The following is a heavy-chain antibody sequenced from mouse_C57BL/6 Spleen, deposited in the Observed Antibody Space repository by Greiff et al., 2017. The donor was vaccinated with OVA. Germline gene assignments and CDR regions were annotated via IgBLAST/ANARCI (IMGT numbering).Heavy chain of an antibody. CDR1: GFSLTSYG. V-gene: IGHV2-4*01. J-gene: IGHJ4*01. CDR2: IWSGGST. Sequence: QVQLKESGPGLVQPSQSLSITCTVSGFSLTSYGVHWVRQPPGKGLEWLGVIWSGGSTDYNAAFISRLSISKDNSKSQVFFKMNSLQADDTAIYYCAKNIWSEGSYAMDYWGQGTSVTVSS. CDR3: AKNIWSEGSYAMDY. D-gene: IGHD1-1*02.